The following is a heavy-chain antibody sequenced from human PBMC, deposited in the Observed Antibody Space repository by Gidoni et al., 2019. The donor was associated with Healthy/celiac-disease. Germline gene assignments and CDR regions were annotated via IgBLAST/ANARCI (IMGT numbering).Heavy chain of an antibody. Sequence: QVQLVASGGGVVQPGRSLRLSCAASGFTFSSYAMHWVRQAPGKGLGWVAVISYDGSNKYYADSVKGRFTIARDNSKNTLYLQMNSLRAEDTAVYYCARDGAAAGNNWFDPWGQGTLVTVSS. J-gene: IGHJ5*02. CDR1: GFTFSSYA. CDR3: ARDGAAAGNNWFDP. V-gene: IGHV3-30*01. D-gene: IGHD6-13*01. CDR2: ISYDGSNK.